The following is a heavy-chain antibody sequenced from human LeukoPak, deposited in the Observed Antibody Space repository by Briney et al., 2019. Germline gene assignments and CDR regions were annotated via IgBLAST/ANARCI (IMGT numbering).Heavy chain of an antibody. V-gene: IGHV4-4*02. CDR1: GGSISSSNW. D-gene: IGHD3-22*01. CDR3: AKVLDNYDSSGNYAYFDY. CDR2: IYHSGST. J-gene: IGHJ4*02. Sequence: SETLSLTCAVSGGSISSSNWWSWVRQPPGKGLEWIGEIYHSGSTNYNPSLKSRVTISVDKSKNQFSLKLSSVTAPDTAVYYYAKVLDNYDSSGNYAYFDYWGQGTLVTVSS.